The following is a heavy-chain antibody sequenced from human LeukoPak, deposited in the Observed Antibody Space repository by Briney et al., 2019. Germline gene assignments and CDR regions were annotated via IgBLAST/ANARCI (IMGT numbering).Heavy chain of an antibody. CDR1: GFTFSSYA. CDR2: ISSGGSTI. V-gene: IGHV3-48*03. J-gene: IGHJ4*02. CDR3: ARVPRKDSSGYYWFGY. D-gene: IGHD3-22*01. Sequence: GGSLRLSCAASGFTFSSYAMNWVRQAPGKGLEWVSYISSGGSTIYYADSVKGRFTISRDNAKNSLYLQMNSLRAEDTAVYYCARVPRKDSSGYYWFGYWGQGTLVTVSS.